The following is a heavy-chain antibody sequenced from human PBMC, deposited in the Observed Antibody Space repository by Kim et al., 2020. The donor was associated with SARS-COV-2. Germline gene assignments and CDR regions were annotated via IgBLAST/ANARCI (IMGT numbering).Heavy chain of an antibody. CDR1: GFTFSSAW. CDR3: ARDMDERGDDRDDY. CDR2: INRDGTKE. D-gene: IGHD5-12*01. Sequence: GGSLRLSCAASGFTFSSAWMTWFRQAPGKGLEWVSNINRDGTKENYVDSVKGRFTISRDNAKSSLFLQMYSLRAEDTAVFYCARDMDERGDDRDDYWGQG. J-gene: IGHJ4*02. V-gene: IGHV3-7*01.